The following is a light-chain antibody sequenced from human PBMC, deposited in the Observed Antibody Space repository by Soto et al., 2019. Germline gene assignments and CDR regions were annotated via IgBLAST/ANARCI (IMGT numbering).Light chain of an antibody. CDR2: DVS. V-gene: IGLV2-11*01. CDR3: CSYAGSSTYV. J-gene: IGLJ1*01. CDR1: GSDVGGYNY. Sequence: QSALTQPRSVSGSPGQSVTISCTGTGSDVGGYNYVSWYQHHPGKAPKLMIYDVSKRPSGVPDRFSGSKSGNTASLTISGLQAEDEADYYCCSYAGSSTYVFGTGTKVTVL.